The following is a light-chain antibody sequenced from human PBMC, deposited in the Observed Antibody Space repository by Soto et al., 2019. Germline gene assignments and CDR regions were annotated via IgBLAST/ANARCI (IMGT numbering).Light chain of an antibody. CDR1: TSEVGGYNY. V-gene: IGLV2-8*01. CDR3: ISYAGSNKPA. CDR2: NIN. Sequence: QSALTQPPSASGSPGQSVAISCSGTTSEVGGYNYVSWYQQHPGKAPKLMIYNINKRHSGVPDRFSGSKSGNTASLTVSGRQAEDEADYYCISYAGSNKPAFGGGTKLTVL. J-gene: IGLJ2*01.